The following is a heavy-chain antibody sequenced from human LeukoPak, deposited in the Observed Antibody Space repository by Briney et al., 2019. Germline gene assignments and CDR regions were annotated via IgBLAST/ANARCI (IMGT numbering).Heavy chain of an antibody. J-gene: IGHJ4*02. CDR1: GLTFSSYW. V-gene: IGHV3-74*01. D-gene: IGHD3-22*01. CDR2: INREESST. CDR3: ARAVYYYDSSGYGPSSYYFDY. Sequence: PGGSLRLPCAVSGLTFSSYWMHWVRQAPGKGLVWVSRINREESSTSYADSVKGRFTISRDNAKNTLYLQMNSLRAEDTAVYYCARAVYYYDSSGYGPSSYYFDYWGQGTLVTVSS.